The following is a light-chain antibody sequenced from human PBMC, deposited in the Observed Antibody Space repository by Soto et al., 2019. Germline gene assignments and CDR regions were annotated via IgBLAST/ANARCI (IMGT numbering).Light chain of an antibody. Sequence: LSNSPGERATLSCRASRSVSSSYLAWYQQKPGQAPRLLIYGASSRATGIPDRFSGSGSGTDFTLTISRLEPEDFAVYYCQQYASSPLTFGQGTKVDI. CDR1: RSVSSSY. CDR3: QQYASSPLT. J-gene: IGKJ1*01. V-gene: IGKV3-20*01. CDR2: GAS.